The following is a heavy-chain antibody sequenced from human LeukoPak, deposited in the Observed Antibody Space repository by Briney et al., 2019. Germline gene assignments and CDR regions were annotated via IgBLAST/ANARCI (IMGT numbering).Heavy chain of an antibody. Sequence: ASVKVSCKASRYTFTNYYMHWARQAPGQGLEWMGIINPSGGSTSYAQKFQGRVTMTRDTSTSTVYVELSSLRSEDTAVYYCARSGDPNYGSGSYSIDYWGQGTLVTVSS. CDR1: RYTFTNYY. CDR3: ARSGDPNYGSGSYSIDY. V-gene: IGHV1-46*01. CDR2: INPSGGST. D-gene: IGHD3-10*01. J-gene: IGHJ4*02.